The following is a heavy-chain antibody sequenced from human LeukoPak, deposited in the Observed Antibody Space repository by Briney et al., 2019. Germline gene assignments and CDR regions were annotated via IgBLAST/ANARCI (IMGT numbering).Heavy chain of an antibody. J-gene: IGHJ6*03. CDR2: ISSSGSTI. V-gene: IGHV3-48*03. CDR1: GFTFSSYE. Sequence: PGGSLRLSCAASGFTFSSYEMNWVRQAPGKGLEWVSYISSSGSTIYYADSVKGRFTISRDNAKNSLYLQMNGLRAEDTAVYYCARDPYSGGYGAYYYYYMDVWGKGTTVTISS. CDR3: ARDPYSGGYGAYYYYYMDV. D-gene: IGHD1-26*01.